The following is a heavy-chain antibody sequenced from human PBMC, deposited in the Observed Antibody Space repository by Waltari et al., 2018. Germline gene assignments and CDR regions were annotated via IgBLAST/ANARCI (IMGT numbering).Heavy chain of an antibody. D-gene: IGHD2-2*01. CDR2: VSGKGVTT. V-gene: IGHV3-23*01. CDR1: GFAFTTYA. J-gene: IGHJ4*02. CDR3: ASRYQERR. Sequence: EVQLLESGGGLVQPGGSLRLSCAASGFAFTTYAMSWVRQAPGKGLQWVSLVSGKGVTTYYADSVKGRFTISRDNSKSTLYLQMDNLRAEDTAVYYCASRYQERRWGQGTLVTVSS.